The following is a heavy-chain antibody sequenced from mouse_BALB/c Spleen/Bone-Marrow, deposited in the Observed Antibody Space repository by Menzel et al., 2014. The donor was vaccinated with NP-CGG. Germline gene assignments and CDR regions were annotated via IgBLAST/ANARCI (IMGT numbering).Heavy chain of an antibody. CDR1: GFTFSSFA. Sequence: EVKLVESGGGLVQPGGSRKLSCAASGFTFSSFAVHWIRQAPEKGLEWIAFISSGSNIIHYAGTVKGRFTISRDNPKNALFLQMTSLRSEDTAMYYCGRGDYWGQGTTLTVSS. V-gene: IGHV5-17*02. CDR2: ISSGSNII. J-gene: IGHJ2*01. CDR3: GRGDY.